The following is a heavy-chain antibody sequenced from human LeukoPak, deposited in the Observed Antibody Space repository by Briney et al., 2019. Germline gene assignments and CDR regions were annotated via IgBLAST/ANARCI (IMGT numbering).Heavy chain of an antibody. J-gene: IGHJ3*02. CDR3: AREVRWELLPDAFDI. D-gene: IGHD1-26*01. CDR2: IQTSGST. V-gene: IGHV4-61*02. CDR1: GGSISSGSYY. Sequence: SETLSLTCTVSGGSISSGSYYWSWIRQPAGRGLEWIGRIQTSGSTNYNPSLKNRVTISIDSSKNQFSLKLSSVTAADTAVYYCAREVRWELLPDAFDIWGQGTMVTVSS.